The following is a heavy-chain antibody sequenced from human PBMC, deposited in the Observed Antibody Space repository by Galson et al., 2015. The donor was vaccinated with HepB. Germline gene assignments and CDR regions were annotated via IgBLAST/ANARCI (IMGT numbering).Heavy chain of an antibody. J-gene: IGHJ4*02. CDR2: ITWNSGSI. D-gene: IGHD2-2*01. Sequence: SLRLSCAASGFTFDDYAMHWVRQAPGKGLEWVSGITWNSGSIGYADSVKGRFTISRDNAKNSLYLQMNSLRAEDTALYYCAKAYCSSTSCAPDYWGQGTLVTVSS. V-gene: IGHV3-9*01. CDR3: AKAYCSSTSCAPDY. CDR1: GFTFDDYA.